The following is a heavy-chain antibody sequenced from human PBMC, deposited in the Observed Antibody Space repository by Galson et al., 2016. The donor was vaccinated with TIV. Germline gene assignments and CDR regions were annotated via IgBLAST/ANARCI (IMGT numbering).Heavy chain of an antibody. CDR1: RFTFSSYA. Sequence: SLRLSCAASRFTFSSYAMSWVRQAPGKGLEWVSAISLSGGRTYYADSVKGRLTFSRDNSKNTLYLQMDRLRAEDTAVYYCARGGGYGDVYFDFWGQGSLVTVSS. CDR3: ARGGGYGDVYFDF. D-gene: IGHD4-17*01. CDR2: ISLSGGRT. V-gene: IGHV3-23*01. J-gene: IGHJ4*02.